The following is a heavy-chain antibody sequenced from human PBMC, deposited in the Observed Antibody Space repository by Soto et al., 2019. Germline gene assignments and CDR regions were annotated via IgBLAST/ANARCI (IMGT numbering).Heavy chain of an antibody. V-gene: IGHV4-59*08. CDR1: GDSISGYY. CDR3: ARLQERIIAAVGFDY. D-gene: IGHD6-13*01. Sequence: PSETLSLTCTVSGDSISGYYWSWIRQPPGKGLEWIGHLYYTGSTNYNPSLKSRVTISVDTSKNQFSLRLSSVTAADTAVYYCARLQERIIAAVGFDYWGQGTLVTVSS. J-gene: IGHJ4*02. CDR2: LYYTGST.